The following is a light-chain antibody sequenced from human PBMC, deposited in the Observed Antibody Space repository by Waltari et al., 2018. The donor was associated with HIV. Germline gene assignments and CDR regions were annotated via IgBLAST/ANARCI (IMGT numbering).Light chain of an antibody. CDR2: DVS. CDR1: SSDVGAYNY. V-gene: IGLV2-14*03. Sequence: QSALTQPASVSGSPGQSITISCTGTSSDVGAYNYVSWYQLHPGKAPKLMIYDVSNRPAGVSARCSGSKSANAASLTISGLQAEDEAHYYCSSFTSSSTVVFGGGTKLTVL. CDR3: SSFTSSSTVV. J-gene: IGLJ2*01.